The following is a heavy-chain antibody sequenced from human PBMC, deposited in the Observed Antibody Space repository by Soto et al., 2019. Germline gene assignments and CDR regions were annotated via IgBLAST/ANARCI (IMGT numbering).Heavy chain of an antibody. CDR1: GFTFDDYA. J-gene: IGHJ4*02. V-gene: IGHV3-9*01. Sequence: GGSLRLSCAASGFTFDDYAMHWVRQAPGKGLEWVSGISWNSGSIGYADSVKGRFTISRDNAKNSLYLQMNSLRAEDTALYYCAKGIAAAGPDYFDYWGQGTLVTVYS. D-gene: IGHD6-13*01. CDR3: AKGIAAAGPDYFDY. CDR2: ISWNSGSI.